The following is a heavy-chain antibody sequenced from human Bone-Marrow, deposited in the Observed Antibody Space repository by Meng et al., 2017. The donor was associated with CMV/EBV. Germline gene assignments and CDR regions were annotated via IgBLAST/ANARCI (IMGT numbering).Heavy chain of an antibody. CDR2: ISSSSSYI. J-gene: IGHJ4*02. D-gene: IGHD6-13*01. V-gene: IGHV3-21*01. CDR3: ARDMQAAAYY. CDR1: GFTFSSYS. Sequence: GESLKISCAASGFTFSSYSMNWVRQAPGKGLEWVSSISSSSSYIYYADSVKGRFTISRDNAKNSLYLQMNCLRAEDTAVYYCARDMQAAAYYWGQGTLVTVSS.